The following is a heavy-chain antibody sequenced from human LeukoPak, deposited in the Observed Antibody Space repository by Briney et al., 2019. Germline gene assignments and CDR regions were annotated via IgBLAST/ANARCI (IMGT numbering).Heavy chain of an antibody. D-gene: IGHD3-10*01. Sequence: GGSLRPSCEASGFTFSSYEMNWVRQAPGKGLEWVSYIGGRGNTIYYADSVKGRFTISRDNAKNSLYLQMNSLRAEDTAVYYCARHRRGVIEYWGQGTLVTVSS. CDR1: GFTFSSYE. CDR3: ARHRRGVIEY. V-gene: IGHV3-48*03. CDR2: IGGRGNTI. J-gene: IGHJ4*02.